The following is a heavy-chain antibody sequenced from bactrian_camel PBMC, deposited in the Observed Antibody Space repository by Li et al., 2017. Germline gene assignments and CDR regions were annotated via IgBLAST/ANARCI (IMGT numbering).Heavy chain of an antibody. CDR1: IFTFSSDY. CDR3: LVVVLVNIVDF. D-gene: IGHD2*01. Sequence: HVQLVESGGGLVQPGGSLRLSCAASIFTFSSDYMSWVRQAPGMGLQWASTVDDDGTSTYYADSVRGRFTLHRDTAKITLYLQMNGLKIEDTGVNQGLVVVLVNIVDFWGQGTQVTVS. J-gene: IGHJ4*01. V-gene: IGHV3S6*01. CDR2: VDDDGTST.